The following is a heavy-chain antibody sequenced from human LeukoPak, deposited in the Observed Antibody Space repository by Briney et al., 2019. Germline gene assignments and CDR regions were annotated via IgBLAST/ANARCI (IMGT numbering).Heavy chain of an antibody. CDR2: INSDGINT. CDR1: GFAFSNYG. Sequence: TGGSLRLSCAASGFAFSNYGMNWVRQAPGKGLVWVSRINSDGINTSYADSVKGRFTISRDNAKNTLNLQMNSLRAEDTAVYYCARDLGQYYDTSDNWFDPWGQGTLVTVSS. J-gene: IGHJ5*02. D-gene: IGHD3-22*01. CDR3: ARDLGQYYDTSDNWFDP. V-gene: IGHV3-74*01.